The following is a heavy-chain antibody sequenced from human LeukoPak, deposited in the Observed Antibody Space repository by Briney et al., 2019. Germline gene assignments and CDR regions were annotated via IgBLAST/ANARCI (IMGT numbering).Heavy chain of an antibody. J-gene: IGHJ4*02. CDR2: IIPIFGTA. V-gene: IGHV1-69*13. CDR3: ARGATGAPNGLDY. D-gene: IGHD1-1*01. Sequence: SVKVSCKASGGTFSSYAISWVRQAPGQGLEWMGGIIPIFGTANYAQKFQGRVTITADESTCTAYMELSSLRSEDTAVYYCARGATGAPNGLDYWGQGTLVTVSS. CDR1: GGTFSSYA.